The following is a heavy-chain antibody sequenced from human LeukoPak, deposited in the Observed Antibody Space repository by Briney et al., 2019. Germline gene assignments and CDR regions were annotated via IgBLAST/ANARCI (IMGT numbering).Heavy chain of an antibody. D-gene: IGHD2-15*01. CDR2: INPRDGSK. Sequence: ASVKVSCKTSGYIFTTYYMHWVRQAPGQGLEWMGIINPRDGSKSYLQKFQDRVTMTGDTSTSTVYMELSSLRSEDTAVYYCARECSGGSCYYFGNWGQGTLVTVSS. CDR3: ARECSGGSCYYFGN. J-gene: IGHJ4*02. CDR1: GYIFTTYY. V-gene: IGHV1-46*01.